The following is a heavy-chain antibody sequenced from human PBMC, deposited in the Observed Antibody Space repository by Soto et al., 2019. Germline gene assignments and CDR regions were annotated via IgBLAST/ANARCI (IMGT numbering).Heavy chain of an antibody. CDR1: GFTFSDYW. Sequence: GGSLRRSCAASGFTFSDYWISWVRLSPGQGLEWVANLKHDGSDIRYVDSVKGRFTMSRDNAENSLYLQISSLGAEDTAMYYCAPGPYGTCYGAFDIWRQGXMVT. D-gene: IGHD3-10*01. CDR2: LKHDGSDI. V-gene: IGHV3-7*03. J-gene: IGHJ3*02. CDR3: APGPYGTCYGAFDI.